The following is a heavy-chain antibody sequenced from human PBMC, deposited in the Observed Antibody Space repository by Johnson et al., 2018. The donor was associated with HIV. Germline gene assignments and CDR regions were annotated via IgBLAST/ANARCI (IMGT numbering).Heavy chain of an antibody. J-gene: IGHJ3*02. CDR1: GFTFSSYG. CDR2: IRYGGSNK. CDR3: ANFYTDNTLGLFGAFDI. Sequence: QVQLVESGGGLVQPGGSLRLSCAASGFTFSSYGMHWVRQAPGKGLEWVAFIRYGGSNKYYADSVKGRFAISRDNSKNTLYLQMNSLRAEDTAVYYCANFYTDNTLGLFGAFDIWGQGTMVTVSS. V-gene: IGHV3-30*02. D-gene: IGHD1-1*01.